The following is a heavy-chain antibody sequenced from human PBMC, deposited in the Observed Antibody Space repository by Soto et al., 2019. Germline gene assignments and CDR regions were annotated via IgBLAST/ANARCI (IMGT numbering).Heavy chain of an antibody. CDR2: ASPDGSST. CDR3: ASHGSGDYFWFDP. J-gene: IGHJ5*02. Sequence: SLRLSCAASGFTFSNFWVHWVRQAPGKGLVWVSRASPDGSSTSYADSVKGRFTISRDNAKNMLYMEMNSLRAEDTAVYYCASHGSGDYFWFDPWGQGTLVTVPS. V-gene: IGHV3-74*01. CDR1: GFTFSNFW. D-gene: IGHD4-17*01.